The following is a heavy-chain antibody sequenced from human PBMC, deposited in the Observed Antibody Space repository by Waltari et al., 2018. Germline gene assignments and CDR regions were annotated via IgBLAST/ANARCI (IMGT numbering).Heavy chain of an antibody. Sequence: QVQLQQWGAGLLKPSETLSLTCAVYGGSFSGYYWSWIRQPPGKGLEWIGEINHSGSTKCNPSLKSRATLSVDTSKNQFSLKLSSGTAADTAVYYCARGGRGSSSSQPVFDYWGQGTLVTVSS. CDR1: GGSFSGYY. CDR2: INHSGST. D-gene: IGHD6-6*01. V-gene: IGHV4-34*01. CDR3: ARGGRGSSSSQPVFDY. J-gene: IGHJ4*02.